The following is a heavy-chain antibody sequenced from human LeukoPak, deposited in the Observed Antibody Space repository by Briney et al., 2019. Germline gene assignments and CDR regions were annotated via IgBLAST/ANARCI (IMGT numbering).Heavy chain of an antibody. Sequence: GGSLRLSCAASGFTFSSYWISWVRQAPGKGLEWVANIKQDGSEKYYVDSVKGRFTISRDNAKNSLYLQMNSLRAEDTAVYYCAREEVVINYWGQGTLVTVSS. D-gene: IGHD3-22*01. V-gene: IGHV3-7*05. J-gene: IGHJ4*02. CDR2: IKQDGSEK. CDR1: GFTFSSYW. CDR3: AREEVVINY.